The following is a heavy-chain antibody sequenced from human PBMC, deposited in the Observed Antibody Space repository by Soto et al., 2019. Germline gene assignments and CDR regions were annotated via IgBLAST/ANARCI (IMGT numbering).Heavy chain of an antibody. V-gene: IGHV3-33*01. D-gene: IGHD2-2*01. CDR1: GFTFSSYG. CDR3: ARDGTRYCSSTSCYFGFGSFGSTR. J-gene: IGHJ4*02. CDR2: IWYDGSNK. Sequence: GGSLRLSCAASGFTFSSYGMHWVRQAPGKGLEWVAVIWYDGSNKYYADSVKGRFTISRDNSKNTLYLQMNSLRAEDTAVYYCARDGTRYCSSTSCYFGFGSFGSTRWGQGTLVTVSS.